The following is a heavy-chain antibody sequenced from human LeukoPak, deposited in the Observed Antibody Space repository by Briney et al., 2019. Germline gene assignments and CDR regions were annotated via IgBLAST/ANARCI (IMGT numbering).Heavy chain of an antibody. D-gene: IGHD3-3*01. CDR1: GGSISSSSYY. V-gene: IGHV4-39*01. CDR3: ARGGSHDGFDY. CDR2: IYYSGST. Sequence: SETLSLTCTLSGGSISSSSYYWGWIRQPPGKGLEWIGSIYYSGSTYYNPSLKSRVTISVDTSKNQFSLKLSSVTAADTAVYYCARGGSHDGFDYWGQGTLVTVSS. J-gene: IGHJ4*02.